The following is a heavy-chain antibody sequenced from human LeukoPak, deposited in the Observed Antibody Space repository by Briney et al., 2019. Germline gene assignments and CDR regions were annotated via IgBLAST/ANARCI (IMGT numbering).Heavy chain of an antibody. Sequence: PSETLSLTCTVSGGSISSYYWSWIRQPAGKGLEWIGRIYTSGSTNYNPSLKSRVTMSVDTSKNQFSLKLSSVTAADTAVYYCAREKLSHGYSYGYNPYYFDYWGQGTLVTVSS. CDR2: IYTSGST. J-gene: IGHJ4*02. CDR1: GGSISSYY. CDR3: AREKLSHGYSYGYNPYYFDY. V-gene: IGHV4-4*07. D-gene: IGHD5-18*01.